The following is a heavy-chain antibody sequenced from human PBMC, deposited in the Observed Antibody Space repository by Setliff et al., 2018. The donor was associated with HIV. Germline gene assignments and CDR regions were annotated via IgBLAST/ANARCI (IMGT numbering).Heavy chain of an antibody. Sequence: PSETLSLTCTVSGASVSNYYWSWIRQPPGKGLEWIGHIYYSGSTNYNPSLKSRVTISEDTSRNQFSLKLNSVTAADTAVHFCARDVMEWSGSYFHRWGQGNLVTVSS. CDR1: GASVSNYY. J-gene: IGHJ4*02. CDR2: IYYSGST. CDR3: ARDVMEWSGSYFHR. V-gene: IGHV4-59*02. D-gene: IGHD3-3*01.